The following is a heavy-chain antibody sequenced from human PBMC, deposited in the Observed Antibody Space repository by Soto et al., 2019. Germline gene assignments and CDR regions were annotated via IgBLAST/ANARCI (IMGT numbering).Heavy chain of an antibody. CDR1: GFTFSSYA. Sequence: GGSLRLSCAASGFTFSSYAMSWVRQAPGKGLEWVSATSGSGGSTYYADSVKGRFTISRDNAKDSLYLQMNSLTVDDTAVYFCARDHNWAFDYWAPGTLVTVSS. J-gene: IGHJ4*02. V-gene: IGHV3-23*01. CDR2: TSGSGGST. CDR3: ARDHNWAFDY. D-gene: IGHD1-1*01.